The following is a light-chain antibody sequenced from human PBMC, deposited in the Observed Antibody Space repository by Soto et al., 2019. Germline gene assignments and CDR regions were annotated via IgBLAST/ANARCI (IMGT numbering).Light chain of an antibody. CDR3: SSYTSSSTLV. J-gene: IGLJ1*01. CDR1: SSDVGGYNY. CDR2: DVS. Sequence: QSALTQPASVSGSPGQSITISCTGTSSDVGGYNYVSWYQQHPGKAPKLMIYDVSNRPSGVSNRFSGSKSGNTASLTISGFQAEDEADYYCSSYTSSSTLVFGTETKLTVL. V-gene: IGLV2-14*01.